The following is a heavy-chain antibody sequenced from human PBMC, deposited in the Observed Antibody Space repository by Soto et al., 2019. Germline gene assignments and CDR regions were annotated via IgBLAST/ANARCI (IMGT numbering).Heavy chain of an antibody. CDR3: AKPLYYYDSSGYSLHAFDI. CDR1: GFTFSSYG. Sequence: QVQLVESGGGVVQPGRSLRLSCAASGFTFSSYGMHWVRQAPGKGLEWVAVISYDGSNKYYADSVKGRFTISRDNSKNTLYLQMNSLRAEDTAVYYCAKPLYYYDSSGYSLHAFDIWGQWTMVTVSS. CDR2: ISYDGSNK. V-gene: IGHV3-30*18. J-gene: IGHJ3*02. D-gene: IGHD3-22*01.